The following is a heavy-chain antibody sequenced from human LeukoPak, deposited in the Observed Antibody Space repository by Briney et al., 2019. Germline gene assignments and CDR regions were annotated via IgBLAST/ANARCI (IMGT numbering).Heavy chain of an antibody. Sequence: SGPTLVKPTQTLTLSCTCSGFSLSTSGVGVGWIRQPPGKALEWLALIYWNDDKRYSPSLKSRLTITKDTSKNQVVLTMTNMDPVDTATYYCAHGPGGGVFFDYWGQGTLVTVSS. J-gene: IGHJ4*02. CDR1: GFSLSTSGVG. CDR2: IYWNDDK. V-gene: IGHV2-5*01. D-gene: IGHD1-26*01. CDR3: AHGPGGGVFFDY.